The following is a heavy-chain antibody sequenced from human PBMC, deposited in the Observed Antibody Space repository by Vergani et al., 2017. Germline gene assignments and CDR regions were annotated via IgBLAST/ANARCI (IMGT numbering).Heavy chain of an antibody. D-gene: IGHD3-10*01. CDR1: GFTFSSYS. V-gene: IGHV3-21*01. CDR3: ARDRDYLGSGSYPHFYYYGLDV. CDR2: ISSSSSYI. J-gene: IGHJ6*02. Sequence: EVQLVESGGGLVKRGGSLRLSCAASGFTFSSYSMNWVRQAPGKGLEWVSSISSSSSYIHYSDSLKGRFTISRDNAKSSLYLQMNSLRAEDTGVYYCARDRDYLGSGSYPHFYYYGLDVWGQGTAVTVSS.